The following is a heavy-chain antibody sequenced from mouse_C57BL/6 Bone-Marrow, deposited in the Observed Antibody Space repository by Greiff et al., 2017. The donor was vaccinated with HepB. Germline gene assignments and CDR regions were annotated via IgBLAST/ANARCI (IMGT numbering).Heavy chain of an antibody. CDR2: ISYDGSN. CDR1: GYSITSGYY. Sequence: DVKLQESGPGLVKPSQSLSLTCSVTGYSITSGYYWNWIRQFPGNKLEWMGYISYDGSNNYNPSLKNRISITRDTSKNQFFLKLNSVTTEDTATYYCARGAFWFAYWGQGTLVTVSA. V-gene: IGHV3-6*01. CDR3: ARGAFWFAY. J-gene: IGHJ3*01.